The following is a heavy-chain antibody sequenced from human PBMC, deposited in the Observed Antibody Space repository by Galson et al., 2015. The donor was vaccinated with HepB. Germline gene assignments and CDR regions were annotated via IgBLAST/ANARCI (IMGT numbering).Heavy chain of an antibody. CDR1: GGSFSGYY. CDR3: ARGINIVVVPAARVNWFDP. Sequence: SETLSLTCAVYGGSFSGYYWSWIRQPPGKGLEWIGEINHSGSTNYNPSLKSRVTISVDTSKNQFSLKLSSVTAADTAVYYCARGINIVVVPAARVNWFDPWGQGTLVTVSS. V-gene: IGHV4-34*01. J-gene: IGHJ5*02. CDR2: INHSGST. D-gene: IGHD2-2*01.